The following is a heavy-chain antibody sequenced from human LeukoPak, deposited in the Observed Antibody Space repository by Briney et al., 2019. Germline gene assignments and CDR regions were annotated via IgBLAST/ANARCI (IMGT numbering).Heavy chain of an antibody. D-gene: IGHD3-3*01. Sequence: EASVKVSCKASGYTFTSYGISWVRQAPGQGLEWMGWISAYNGNTNYAQKLQGRVTMTTDTSTSTAYMGLRSLRSDDTAMYYCARGRDWGEFLAWFDPWGQGTLVTVSS. CDR2: ISAYNGNT. CDR3: ARGRDWGEFLAWFDP. V-gene: IGHV1-18*01. J-gene: IGHJ5*02. CDR1: GYTFTSYG.